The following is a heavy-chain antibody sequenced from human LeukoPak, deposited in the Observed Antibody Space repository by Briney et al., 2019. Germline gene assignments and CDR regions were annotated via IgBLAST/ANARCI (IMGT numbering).Heavy chain of an antibody. CDR3: AKVTATTFDY. Sequence: ASVKVSCKASGYTFTGYYIHWVRQAPGQGLEWMGWIHPNRGNTNYALEFQGRVTMTRDTSISTAYMGLNRLTSDDTAVYYCAKVTATTFDYWGQGTLVTVSS. D-gene: IGHD2-21*02. V-gene: IGHV1-2*02. CDR1: GYTFTGYY. J-gene: IGHJ4*02. CDR2: IHPNRGNT.